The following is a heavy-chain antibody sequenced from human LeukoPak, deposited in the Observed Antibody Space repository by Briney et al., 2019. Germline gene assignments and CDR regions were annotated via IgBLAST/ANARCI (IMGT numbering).Heavy chain of an antibody. Sequence: GGSLRLSCAVSGFTFSFYTINWVRQTPGKGLGWVSSISSDYIYYAESVRGRFTVSRDNAKNSLYLQMNSLSAEDTAIYYCARAPGGPRPGNWFDPWGQGTLVTVSS. CDR2: ISSDYI. CDR3: ARAPGGPRPGNWFDP. J-gene: IGHJ5*02. D-gene: IGHD2-15*01. CDR1: GFTFSFYT. V-gene: IGHV3-21*01.